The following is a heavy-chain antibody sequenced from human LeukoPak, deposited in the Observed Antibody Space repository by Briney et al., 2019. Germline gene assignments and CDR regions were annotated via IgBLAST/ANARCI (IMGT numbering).Heavy chain of an antibody. CDR2: ISSSSSNI. D-gene: IGHD2-21*01. Sequence: PGGSLRLSCAASGFTFSNSNMNWVRQAPGKGLEWVSFISSSSSNIKYADSVKGRFTISRDNAKNSLFLQMNNLRDEDTAVYYCARALVFGGQGTLVTVSS. V-gene: IGHV3-48*02. J-gene: IGHJ4*02. CDR1: GFTFSNSN. CDR3: ARALVF.